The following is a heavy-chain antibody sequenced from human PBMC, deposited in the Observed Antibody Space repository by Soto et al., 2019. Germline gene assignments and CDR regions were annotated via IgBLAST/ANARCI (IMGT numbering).Heavy chain of an antibody. D-gene: IGHD1-26*01. Sequence: QVQLVESGGGVVQPGRSLRLSCAASGFTFSSYGMHWVRQAPGKGLEWVAVIWYDGSNKYYADFVKGRFTISRDNSKNTLYQQMNSLRAEDTAVYYCARGRSGSYYFFDIWGQGTMVTVSS. V-gene: IGHV3-33*01. CDR2: IWYDGSNK. CDR1: GFTFSSYG. J-gene: IGHJ3*02. CDR3: ARGRSGSYYFFDI.